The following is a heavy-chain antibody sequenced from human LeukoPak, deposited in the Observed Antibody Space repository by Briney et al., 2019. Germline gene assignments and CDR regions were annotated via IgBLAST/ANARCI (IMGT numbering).Heavy chain of an antibody. D-gene: IGHD3-10*02. CDR3: AELGITMIGGV. CDR1: GFTFTIYW. J-gene: IGHJ6*04. CDR2: ISSSGSTI. V-gene: IGHV3-48*04. Sequence: PGGSLRLSCAASGFTFTIYWVNWVRQAPGKGLEWVSYISSSGSTIYYADSVKGRFTISRDNAKNSLYLQMNSLRAEDTAVYYCAELGITMIGGVWGKGTTVTISS.